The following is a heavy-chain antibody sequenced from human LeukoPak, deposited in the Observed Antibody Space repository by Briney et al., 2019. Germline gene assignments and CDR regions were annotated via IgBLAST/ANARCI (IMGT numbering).Heavy chain of an antibody. J-gene: IGHJ4*02. D-gene: IGHD3-10*01. CDR2: INRDGSTT. Sequence: SGGSLRLSCAASGFTFSNYWVHWVRHAPGKGLVWVSRINRDGSTTNYADSVKGRFTVSRDNAKNTLNLQMNSLGAEDTAVYYCARDKKSGESSEIDYWGQGTLVTVSS. V-gene: IGHV3-74*01. CDR3: ARDKKSGESSEIDY. CDR1: GFTFSNYW.